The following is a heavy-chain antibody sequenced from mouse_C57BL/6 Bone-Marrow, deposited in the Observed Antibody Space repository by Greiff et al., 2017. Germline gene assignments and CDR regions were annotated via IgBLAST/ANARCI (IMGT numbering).Heavy chain of an antibody. J-gene: IGHJ3*01. CDR3: ARRGDYGEFAY. Sequence: EVMLVESGGGLVQPGESLKLSCESNEYEFPSHDMSWVRKTPEKRLELVAAINSDGGSTYYPDPMERRFIISSDNTKKTLYLQMSSLRSEDTAVYYCARRGDYGEFAYWGQGTRVTVSA. D-gene: IGHD1-1*01. V-gene: IGHV5-2*03. CDR1: EYEFPSHD. CDR2: INSDGGST.